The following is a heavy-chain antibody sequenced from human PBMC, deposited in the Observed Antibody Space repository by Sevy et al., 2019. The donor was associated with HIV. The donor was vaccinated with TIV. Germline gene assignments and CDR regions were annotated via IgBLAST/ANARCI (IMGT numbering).Heavy chain of an antibody. Sequence: SETLSLTCTVSGGSVSSGSYFWSWIRQPPGKGLECVGYIYYGGSTNYNPSLKSPVTISVDTSKNQFSLKLSSVTAADTAVYYCARVGGLTDYGMDVWGQGTTVTVSS. V-gene: IGHV4-61*01. J-gene: IGHJ6*02. CDR1: GGSVSSGSYF. CDR3: ARVGGLTDYGMDV. CDR2: IYYGGST. D-gene: IGHD1-26*01.